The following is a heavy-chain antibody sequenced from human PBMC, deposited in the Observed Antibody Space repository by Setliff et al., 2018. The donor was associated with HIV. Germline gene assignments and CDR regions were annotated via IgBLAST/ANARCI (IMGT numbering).Heavy chain of an antibody. Sequence: PGGSLRLSCAASGFSFRTYWMSWVRQAPGKGLEWVANMKYDGTEIYYVDAVKGRFTISRDNAKKSVILHMNSLRGEDTAVYYCVREGEYFDTIGHYLVRRFFDLWGQGAMVTVSS. V-gene: IGHV3-7*01. CDR1: GFSFRTYW. CDR2: MKYDGTEI. D-gene: IGHD3-9*01. J-gene: IGHJ3*01. CDR3: VREGEYFDTIGHYLVRRFFDL.